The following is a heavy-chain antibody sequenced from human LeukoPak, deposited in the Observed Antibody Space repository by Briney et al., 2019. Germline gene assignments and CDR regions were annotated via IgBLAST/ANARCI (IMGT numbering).Heavy chain of an antibody. CDR1: GYTFTSYG. J-gene: IGHJ5*02. Sequence: ASVKVSCKASGYTFTSYGISWVRQAPGQGLEWMGWISAYNGNTNYAQKLQGRVTMTTHTSTSTAYMELRSLRSDDTAVYYCARVLPYDILTSNWFDPWGQGTLVTVSS. CDR2: ISAYNGNT. CDR3: ARVLPYDILTSNWFDP. V-gene: IGHV1-18*04. D-gene: IGHD3-9*01.